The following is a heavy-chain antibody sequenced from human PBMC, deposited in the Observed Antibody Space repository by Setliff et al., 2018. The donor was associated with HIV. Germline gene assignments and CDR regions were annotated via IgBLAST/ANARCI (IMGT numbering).Heavy chain of an antibody. V-gene: IGHV1-58*01. CDR3: AAADNRRGDAFDI. CDR1: GFTFTSSA. D-gene: IGHD3-9*01. Sequence: ASVKVSCKASGFTFTSSAVQWVRQARGQRLEWIGWIVVGSGNTNYAQKFQERVTITRDMSTSTAYMELSSLRSEDTAVYYCAAADNRRGDAFDIWGQGTMVTVS. J-gene: IGHJ3*02. CDR2: IVVGSGNT.